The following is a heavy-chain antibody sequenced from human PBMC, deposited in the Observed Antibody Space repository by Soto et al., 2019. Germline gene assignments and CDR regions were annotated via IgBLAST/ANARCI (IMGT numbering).Heavy chain of an antibody. V-gene: IGHV1-3*01. D-gene: IGHD3-3*01. CDR2: TNEGSGNT. CDR1: GYSFKNYA. Sequence: ASVKVSCWATGYSFKNYAVHWVRQAPGQRLEWMGFTNEGSGNTRFSQKFQGRISITRDTSASTVYLDLSSLTSEDTAIYYCARDDRSVSGVVTLDHWGPGTLVTVSS. CDR3: ARDDRSVSGVVTLDH. J-gene: IGHJ4*02.